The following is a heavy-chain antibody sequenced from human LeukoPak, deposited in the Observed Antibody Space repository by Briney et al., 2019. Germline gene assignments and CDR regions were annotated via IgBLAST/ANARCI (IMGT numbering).Heavy chain of an antibody. Sequence: ASVKVSCKASGYTFTSYAMHWVRRAPGQRLEWMGWINAGNGDTKYSQKFQGRVTIARDTSASTAYMELSSLRSEDTAVYYCARDRGETGDFDHWGQGTLVTVSS. J-gene: IGHJ4*02. CDR2: INAGNGDT. D-gene: IGHD1-1*01. V-gene: IGHV1-3*01. CDR1: GYTFTSYA. CDR3: ARDRGETGDFDH.